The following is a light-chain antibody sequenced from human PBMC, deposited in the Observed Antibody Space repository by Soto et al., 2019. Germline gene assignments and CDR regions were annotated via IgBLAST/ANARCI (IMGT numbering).Light chain of an antibody. V-gene: IGLV2-14*01. Sequence: QSALTQPASMSGSPGQSITISCTGTSSDVGGYNYVSWYQQHPGKAPKLMIYEVSNRPSGVSNRFSGSKSGNTASLTISGLQAEDEADYYCSSYTRSSTRVFGGGTKVTVL. CDR2: EVS. CDR1: SSDVGGYNY. CDR3: SSYTRSSTRV. J-gene: IGLJ3*02.